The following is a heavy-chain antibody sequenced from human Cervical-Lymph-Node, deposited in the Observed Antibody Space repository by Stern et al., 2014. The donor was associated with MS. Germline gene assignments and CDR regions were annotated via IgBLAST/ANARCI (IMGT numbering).Heavy chain of an antibody. CDR2: IYYSGTT. D-gene: IGHD1-1*01. V-gene: IGHV4-30-4*01. J-gene: IGHJ3*02. Sequence: VQLVESGPGLVKPSQTLSLACAVSGASVGGGDWYWSWIRQPPGKGLEWLGHIYYSGTTYYKPSLKSRLIIPLNTSNNQFFPKLPSVTAADTAVYYCAGAIGKYELLESFDMWGQGTMVTVSS. CDR1: GASVGGGDWY. CDR3: AGAIGKYELLESFDM.